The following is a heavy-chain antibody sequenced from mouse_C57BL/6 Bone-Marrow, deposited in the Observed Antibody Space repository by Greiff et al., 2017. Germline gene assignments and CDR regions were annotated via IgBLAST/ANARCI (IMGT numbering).Heavy chain of an antibody. D-gene: IGHD1-1*01. CDR1: GFNIKDDY. CDR2: IDPENGDT. Sequence: VQLQQSGAELVRPGASVKLSCTASGFNIKDDYMHWVKQRPEQGLEWIGWIDPENGDTEYASKFQGKATITADTSSNTADLLLSSRTSEDTAVYYCTLITTGVEDYWGQGTTRTVSS. J-gene: IGHJ2*01. V-gene: IGHV14-4*01. CDR3: TLITTGVEDY.